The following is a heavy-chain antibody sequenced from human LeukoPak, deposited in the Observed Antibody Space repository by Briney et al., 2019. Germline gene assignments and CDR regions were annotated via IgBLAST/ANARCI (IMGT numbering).Heavy chain of an antibody. CDR2: INQDGSEK. J-gene: IGHJ4*02. D-gene: IGHD1-20*01. Sequence: TGGSLRLSCAVSGFPFSTFWMSWVRQAPGKGLEWVANINQDGSEKYYVDSVKGRFTISRDNAKNSLYLQMDSLRAEDTAVYYCAYNWNAWRFVSWGQGTLVTVSS. V-gene: IGHV3-7*01. CDR1: GFPFSTFW. CDR3: AYNWNAWRFVS.